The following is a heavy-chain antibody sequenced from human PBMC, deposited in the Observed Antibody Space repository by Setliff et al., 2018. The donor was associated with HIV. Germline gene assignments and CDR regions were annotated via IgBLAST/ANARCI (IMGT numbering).Heavy chain of an antibody. J-gene: IGHJ4*02. CDR3: ARGLSFYDPGGFDY. D-gene: IGHD3-22*01. CDR1: GGSISSYY. CDR2: IYTSGST. Sequence: SETLSLTCTVSGGSISSYYWSWIRQPPGKGLEWIVYIYTSGSTNYNPSLKSRVTISVDTSKNQFSLKLSSVTAADTAVYYCARGLSFYDPGGFDYWGQGTLVTVSS. V-gene: IGHV4-4*09.